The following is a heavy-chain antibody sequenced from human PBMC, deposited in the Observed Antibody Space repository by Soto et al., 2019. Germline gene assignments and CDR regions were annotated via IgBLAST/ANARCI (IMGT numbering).Heavy chain of an antibody. CDR3: ARQSYGSIPVDY. CDR2: IYYSGST. J-gene: IGHJ4*02. Sequence: SETLSLTCTVSGVSISSYYWSWIRQPPGKGLEWIGYIYYSGSTNYNPSLKSRVTISVDTSKNQFSLKLSSVTAADTAVYYCARQSYGSIPVDYWGQGTLVTVSS. V-gene: IGHV4-59*08. CDR1: GVSISSYY. D-gene: IGHD5-18*01.